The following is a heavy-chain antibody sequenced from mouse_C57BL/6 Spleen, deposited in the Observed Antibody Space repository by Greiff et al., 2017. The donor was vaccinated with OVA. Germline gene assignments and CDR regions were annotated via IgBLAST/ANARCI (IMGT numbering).Heavy chain of an antibody. CDR2: IYPGNSDT. D-gene: IGHD3-3*01. V-gene: IGHV1-5*01. CDR1: GYTFTSYW. CDR3: TSGQGRMAMDY. J-gene: IGHJ4*01. Sequence: VQLQQSGPVLVRPGASVKMSCKTSGYTFTSYWMHWVQQRPGQGLEWIGAIYPGNSDTSYNQKFKGKAKLTAVTSASTAYMELSSLTNEDSAVDYCTSGQGRMAMDYWGQGTSVTVSS.